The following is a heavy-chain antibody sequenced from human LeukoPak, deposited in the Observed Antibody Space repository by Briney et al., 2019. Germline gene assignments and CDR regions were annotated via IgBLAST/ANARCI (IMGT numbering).Heavy chain of an antibody. D-gene: IGHD6-13*01. J-gene: IGHJ6*02. CDR2: IYYSGST. Sequence: SETLSLTCTVSGGSISSYYWSWIRQPPGKGLEWIGYIYYSGSTNYNPSLKSRVTISVDTSKNQFPLKLSSVTAADTAVYYCARDLSIAAAGDYYYYGMDVWGQGTTVTVSS. CDR3: ARDLSIAAAGDYYYYGMDV. CDR1: GGSISSYY. V-gene: IGHV4-59*01.